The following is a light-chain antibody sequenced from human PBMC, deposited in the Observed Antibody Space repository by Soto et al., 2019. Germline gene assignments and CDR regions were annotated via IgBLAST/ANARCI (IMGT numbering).Light chain of an antibody. CDR1: SSDVGGYNY. V-gene: IGLV2-14*01. Sequence: AARTQPASVSGSPAQAITISCTGTSSDVGGYNYVSWYQQHPGKAPKLMIYEVSNRPSGVSNRFSGSKSGNTASLTISGLQAEDEADYYCSSYTSSSTPVFGTGTKVTVL. J-gene: IGLJ1*01. CDR2: EVS. CDR3: SSYTSSSTPV.